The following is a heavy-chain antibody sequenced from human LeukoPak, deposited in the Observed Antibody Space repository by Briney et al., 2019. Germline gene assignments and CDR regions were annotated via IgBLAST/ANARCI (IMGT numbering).Heavy chain of an antibody. CDR2: ISGSGGST. CDR3: AKGSGYYYVWPHI. D-gene: IGHD3-22*01. J-gene: IGHJ4*02. V-gene: IGHV3-23*01. CDR1: GFTFSSYA. Sequence: QAGGSLRLSCAASGFTFSSYAMSCVRQAPGKGLEWVSTISGSGGSTNYADSVKGRFTISRDNSKNTLYLQMNSLRAEDTAVYYCAKGSGYYYVWPHIWGQGTLVTVSS.